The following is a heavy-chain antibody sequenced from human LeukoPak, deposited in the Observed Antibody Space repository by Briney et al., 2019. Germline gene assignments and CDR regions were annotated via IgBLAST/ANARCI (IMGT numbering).Heavy chain of an antibody. CDR1: GYTFTGYY. V-gene: IGHV1-2*02. CDR3: ARGQKIAVAGTGWFDP. D-gene: IGHD6-19*01. Sequence: ASVKVSCKASGYTFTGYYMHWVRQAPGQGLEWMGWINPNSGGTNYAQKFQGRVTMTRDTSIRTAYMELSRLRSDDTAVYYCARGQKIAVAGTGWFDPWGQGTLVTVSS. CDR2: INPNSGGT. J-gene: IGHJ5*02.